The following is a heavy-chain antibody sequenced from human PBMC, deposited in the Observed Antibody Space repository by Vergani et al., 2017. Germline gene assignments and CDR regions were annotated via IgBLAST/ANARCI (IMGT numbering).Heavy chain of an antibody. Sequence: QVRLQESGPGLVKPSQTLSLTCTVSGGSISSGSYYWSWIRQPAGKGLEWIGRIYTSGSTNYNPSLKSRVTISVDTSKNQFSLKLSYVTAADTAVYYCARGVAAAGTHFDYWGQGTLVTVSS. CDR3: ARGVAAAGTHFDY. J-gene: IGHJ4*02. V-gene: IGHV4-61*02. CDR1: GGSISSGSYY. D-gene: IGHD6-13*01. CDR2: IYTSGST.